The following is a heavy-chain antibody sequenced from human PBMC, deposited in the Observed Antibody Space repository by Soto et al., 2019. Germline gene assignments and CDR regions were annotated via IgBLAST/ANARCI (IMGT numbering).Heavy chain of an antibody. Sequence: HSETLSLTCSVSGGSISSGRYYWGWLRQPPGKGLEWIASIYYSGSTYYNPSLKSRVNISVDTSKIQFSLKLSSVTAADTAVYYCARHFSEYTTSPDFGYWGQGTLVTVSS. D-gene: IGHD6-6*01. J-gene: IGHJ4*02. CDR3: ARHFSEYTTSPDFGY. V-gene: IGHV4-39*01. CDR1: GGSISSGRYY. CDR2: IYYSGST.